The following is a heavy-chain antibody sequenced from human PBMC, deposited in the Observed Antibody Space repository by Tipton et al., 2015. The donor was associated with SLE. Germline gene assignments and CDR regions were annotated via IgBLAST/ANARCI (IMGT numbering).Heavy chain of an antibody. CDR3: ATPGSSAIFGVSPYYFDY. D-gene: IGHD3-3*02. Sequence: SLRLSCTASGFTFSTCAMNWVRRAPGKGLEWVSGISGRGVDTYYADSVKGRVTISRDNPRNTVYLQMNSLRDEDTAIYYCATPGSSAIFGVSPYYFDYWGQGMLVTVSS. CDR2: ISGRGVDT. J-gene: IGHJ4*02. CDR1: GFTFSTCA. V-gene: IGHV3-23*01.